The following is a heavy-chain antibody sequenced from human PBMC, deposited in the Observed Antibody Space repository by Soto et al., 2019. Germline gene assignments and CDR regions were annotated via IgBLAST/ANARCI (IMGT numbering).Heavy chain of an antibody. J-gene: IGHJ4*02. CDR3: ARDSISYGPGVNDY. Sequence: DVQLVESGGGLIQPGESLRLSCAASGFSVSDSYMSWVRQAPGKGLEWVSIVYAGGEIYYADSLKGRFTISRDSSNNILYLQMNNLRAEDTAVYYCARDSISYGPGVNDYWGQGTLVTVSS. CDR2: VYAGGEI. CDR1: GFSVSDSY. V-gene: IGHV3-53*01. D-gene: IGHD5-18*01.